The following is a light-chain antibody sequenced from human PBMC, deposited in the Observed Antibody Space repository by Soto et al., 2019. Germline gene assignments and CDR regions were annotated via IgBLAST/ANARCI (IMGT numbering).Light chain of an antibody. CDR3: QHYGNSPPEYT. CDR1: QSVSSSF. V-gene: IGKV3-20*01. Sequence: EIVLTQSPGTLSLSPAERATLSCRASQSVSSSFLAWYQQRPGQAPRLLIFGASYRATGIPDRFSGTGSGTDFTLTISKLEPEDFAVYYCQHYGNSPPEYTFGPGTKVD. CDR2: GAS. J-gene: IGKJ3*01.